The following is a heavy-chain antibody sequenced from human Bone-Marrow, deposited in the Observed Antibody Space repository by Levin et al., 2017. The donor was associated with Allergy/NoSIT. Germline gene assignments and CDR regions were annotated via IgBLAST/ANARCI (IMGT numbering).Heavy chain of an antibody. CDR2: IWYDGSNK. CDR3: ARGDIVVVPAAISLGYFDL. J-gene: IGHJ2*01. D-gene: IGHD2-2*02. V-gene: IGHV3-33*01. Sequence: GGSLRLSCAASGFTFSSYGMHWVRQAPGKGLEWVAVIWYDGSNKYYADSVKGRFTISRDNSKNTLYLQMNSLRAEDTAVYYCARGDIVVVPAAISLGYFDLWGRGTLVTVSS. CDR1: GFTFSSYG.